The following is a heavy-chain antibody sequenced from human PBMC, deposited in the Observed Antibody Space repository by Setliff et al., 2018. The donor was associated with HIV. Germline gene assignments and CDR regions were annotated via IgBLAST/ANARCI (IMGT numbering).Heavy chain of an antibody. D-gene: IGHD5-12*01. J-gene: IGHJ4*02. CDR3: ARSYPSRGPLPEDY. V-gene: IGHV4-34*01. CDR2: INHSGST. CDR1: GGSFSGYY. Sequence: PSETLSLTCAVYGGSFSGYYWSWIRQPPGKGMEWIGEINHSGSTNYNPSLKSRVTISVDTSKNQFSLKLSSVTAADTAVYYCARSYPSRGPLPEDYCSQGTLVTVSS.